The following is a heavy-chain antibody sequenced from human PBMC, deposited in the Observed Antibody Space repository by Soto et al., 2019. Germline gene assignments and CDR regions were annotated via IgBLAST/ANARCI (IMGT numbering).Heavy chain of an antibody. CDR1: GFTFSSYS. CDR3: ARGHPLSGIYYYYGMDV. J-gene: IGHJ6*02. CDR2: ISSSSSTI. D-gene: IGHD1-26*01. V-gene: IGHV3-48*02. Sequence: GGSLRLSCAASGFTFSSYSMNWVRQAPGKGLEWVSYISSSSSTIYYADSVKGRFTISRDNAKNSLYLQMNSLRDEDTAVYYCARGHPLSGIYYYYGMDVWGQGTTVTVSS.